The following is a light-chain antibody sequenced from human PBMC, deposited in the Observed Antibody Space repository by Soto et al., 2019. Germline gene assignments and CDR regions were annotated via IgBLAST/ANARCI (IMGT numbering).Light chain of an antibody. CDR1: RSDIGIYKY. Sequence: QSALTQPASVSGSPGQSIAISCTGSRSDIGIYKYVSWYQQHPGNVPKLIIYAVTNRPSGVSNRFSGSKSGNTASLTISGLQAEGEADYYCSSYATSSTRVFGPGTKLTVL. CDR2: AVT. CDR3: SSYATSSTRV. V-gene: IGLV2-14*01. J-gene: IGLJ1*01.